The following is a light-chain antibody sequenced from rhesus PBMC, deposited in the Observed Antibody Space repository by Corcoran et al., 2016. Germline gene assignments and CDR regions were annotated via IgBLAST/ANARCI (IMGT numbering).Light chain of an antibody. CDR3: QVWDTSRDQYI. V-gene: IGLV3-33*06. J-gene: IGLJ1*01. Sequence: SSALTQEPTLSVASGQTVNMACPGDSLKTYYATCYQQKPGQVPVLVIYGNDDRPSGIPGRFPVSWSGNTGSLTITAAQVEDEADYFCQVWDTSRDQYIFGGGTRLTVL. CDR1: SLKTYY. CDR2: GND.